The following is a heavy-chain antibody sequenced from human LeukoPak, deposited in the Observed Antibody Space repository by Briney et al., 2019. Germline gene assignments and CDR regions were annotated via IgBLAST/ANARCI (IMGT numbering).Heavy chain of an antibody. Sequence: SETLSLTCTVSGGSIRSYYWSWIRQPPGKGLEWVGHIYIRATTDYNPSLKRRVTISIDTSKNQFSLKLSSVTAADTAVYYCARLENVDWFDPWGQGTLVIVSS. CDR3: ARLENVDWFDP. CDR1: GGSIRSYY. V-gene: IGHV4-4*09. CDR2: IYIRATT. J-gene: IGHJ5*02. D-gene: IGHD1-1*01.